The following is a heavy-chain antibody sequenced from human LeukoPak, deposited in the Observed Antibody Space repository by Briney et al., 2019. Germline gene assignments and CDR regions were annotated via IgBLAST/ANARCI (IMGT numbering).Heavy chain of an antibody. CDR1: GGSISSYY. D-gene: IGHD3-9*01. J-gene: IGHJ3*02. CDR2: IYYSGST. CDR3: VRVAPPWYDILTGYYSAFDI. Sequence: SETLSLTCTVSGGSISSYYWSWIRQPPGKGLEWIGYIYYSGSTNYNPSLKSRVTISVDTSKNQFSLKLSSVTAADTAVYYCVRVAPPWYDILTGYYSAFDIWGQGTMVTVSS. V-gene: IGHV4-59*01.